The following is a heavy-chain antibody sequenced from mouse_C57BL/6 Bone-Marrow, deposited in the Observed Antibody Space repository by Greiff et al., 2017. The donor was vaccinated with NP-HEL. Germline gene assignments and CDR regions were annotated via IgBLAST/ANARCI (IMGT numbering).Heavy chain of an antibody. CDR2: IDPNSGGT. Sequence: QVQLQQPGAELVKPGASVKLSCKASGYTFTSYWMHWVKQRPGRGLEWIGRIDPNSGGTKYNEKFKSKATLTVDKPSSTAYMQLSSLTSEDSAVYYCARFYDDYDVGDYYAMDYWGQGTSVTVSS. J-gene: IGHJ4*01. D-gene: IGHD2-4*01. V-gene: IGHV1-72*01. CDR1: GYTFTSYW. CDR3: ARFYDDYDVGDYYAMDY.